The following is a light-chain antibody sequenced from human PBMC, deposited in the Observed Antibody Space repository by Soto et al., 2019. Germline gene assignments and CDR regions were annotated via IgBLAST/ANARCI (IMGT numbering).Light chain of an antibody. J-gene: IGKJ2*01. CDR2: DAS. Sequence: EIVMTQSPATLSVSLGERVTLSCSASQSVSSYLAWYQQKPGQAPRLLISDASTRATDIPDRFSGSGSGTDFTLTISSLQSTDLAVYYCLQYSTWPPLYTFGQGTKLEIK. V-gene: IGKV3-15*01. CDR1: QSVSSY. CDR3: LQYSTWPPLYT.